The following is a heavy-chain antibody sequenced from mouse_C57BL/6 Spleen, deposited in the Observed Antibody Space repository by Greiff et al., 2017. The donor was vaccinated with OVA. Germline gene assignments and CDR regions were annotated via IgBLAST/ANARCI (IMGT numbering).Heavy chain of an antibody. CDR1: GYSFTSYY. Sequence: VQLQQSGPELVKPGASVKISCKASGYSFTSYYIHWVKQRPGQGLEWIGWIYPGSGNTKYNEKFKGKATLTADTSSSTAYMQLSSLTSEDSAVYYCARRETSYYAMDYWGQGTSVTVAS. V-gene: IGHV1-66*01. CDR3: ARRETSYYAMDY. CDR2: IYPGSGNT. J-gene: IGHJ4*01.